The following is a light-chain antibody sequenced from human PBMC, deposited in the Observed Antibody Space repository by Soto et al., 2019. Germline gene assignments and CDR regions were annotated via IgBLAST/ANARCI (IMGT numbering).Light chain of an antibody. V-gene: IGKV3-20*01. J-gene: IGKJ3*01. Sequence: EIGLTQSPGTLSLSPGERATLSCRASQSISSTYLAWYQQKPGQAPRLLIYDASSRATGIPDQVSGSGSGTDFSLTISRLEPEDFAVYYCQQYCNSPGFFTFGPGTKVDI. CDR1: QSISSTY. CDR2: DAS. CDR3: QQYCNSPGFFT.